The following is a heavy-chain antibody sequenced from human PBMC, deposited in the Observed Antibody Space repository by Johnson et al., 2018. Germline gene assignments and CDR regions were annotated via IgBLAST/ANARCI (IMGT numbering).Heavy chain of an antibody. D-gene: IGHD2-15*01. CDR3: TKGVADAFDI. CDR1: GFTFADYA. Sequence: VQLVQSGGGLVQPGRSLRLSCAAYGFTFADYALHWVRHAPGQGLEWVAGINWNSVSIGYGDSVKGRFTISRDNAKNSLDLQMNSLRAEDTASYYCTKGVADAFDIGGQGTMVTVSS. J-gene: IGHJ3*02. CDR2: INWNSVSI. V-gene: IGHV3-9*01.